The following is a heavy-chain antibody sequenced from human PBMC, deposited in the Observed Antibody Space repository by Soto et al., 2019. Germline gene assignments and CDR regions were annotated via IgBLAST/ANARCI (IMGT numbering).Heavy chain of an antibody. CDR3: ASSYGSGYRAFDY. J-gene: IGHJ4*02. CDR2: INPILSMS. Sequence: QVQLVQSGAEVKKPGSSVRVSCKASGDTFTIYSIHWVRQAPGLGLEWMGRINPILSMSNYAQRFQGRVTMTADKSTSTAYMELSSLRSDDTAMYYCASSYGSGYRAFDYWGQGALVTVSS. V-gene: IGHV1-69*02. D-gene: IGHD3-10*01. CDR1: GDTFTIYS.